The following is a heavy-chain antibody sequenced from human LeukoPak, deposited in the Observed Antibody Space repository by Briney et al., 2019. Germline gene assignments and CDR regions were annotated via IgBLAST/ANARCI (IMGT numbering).Heavy chain of an antibody. CDR2: IYYSGST. D-gene: IGHD2-2*01. J-gene: IGHJ5*02. CDR3: AREGYCSSTSCYRVGFDP. V-gene: IGHV4-59*01. Sequence: TSETLSLTCTVSGGSISSYYWSWLRQPPGKGLEWLGYIYYSGSTNYNPSLKSRVTISVDTSKNQFSLKLSSVTAADTAVYYCAREGYCSSTSCYRVGFDPWGQGTLVTVSS. CDR1: GGSISSYY.